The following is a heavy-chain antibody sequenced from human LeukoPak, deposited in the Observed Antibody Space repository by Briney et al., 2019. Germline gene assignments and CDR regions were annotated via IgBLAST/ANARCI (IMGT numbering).Heavy chain of an antibody. V-gene: IGHV3-11*06. Sequence: GGSLRLSCAASGFTFSDYYMSWIRQTPGKGLEWVSYISSGSSYTNYADSVKGRFTISRDNAKNSLYLQMNSLRAEDTAVYYCARGGYYAGYQFDYWGQGTPVTVSS. J-gene: IGHJ4*02. CDR2: ISSGSSYT. CDR1: GFTFSDYY. D-gene: IGHD3-22*01. CDR3: ARGGYYAGYQFDY.